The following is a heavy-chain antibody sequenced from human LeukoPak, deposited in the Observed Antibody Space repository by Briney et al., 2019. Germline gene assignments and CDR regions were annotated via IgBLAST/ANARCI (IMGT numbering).Heavy chain of an antibody. D-gene: IGHD4-17*01. CDR2: IYYSGST. CDR3: ARTDYGEDY. J-gene: IGHJ4*02. CDR1: GGSISSSSYY. Sequence: SETLSLTCTVSGGSISSSSYYWGWIRQPPGKGLEWIGSIYYSGSTYYNPSLKSRVTISVDTSKNQFSLKLSSVTAADTAVYYCARTDYGEDYWGQRTLVTLSS. V-gene: IGHV4-39*07.